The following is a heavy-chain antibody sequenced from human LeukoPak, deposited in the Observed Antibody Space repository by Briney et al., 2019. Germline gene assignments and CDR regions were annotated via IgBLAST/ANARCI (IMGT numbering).Heavy chain of an antibody. V-gene: IGHV3-72*01. J-gene: IGHJ6*02. CDR3: ALWSYYYYGLDV. CDR1: GFTFSDRD. D-gene: IGHD5-18*01. Sequence: PGGSLRLSCAASGFTFSDRDMDWVRQAPGKGPEWVGRSRNKAKSHTTEYAASVKGRFTISRDNSNNSVWLQMDSLKSEDTAVYYCALWSYYYYGLDVWGQGTTVTVSS. CDR2: SRNKAKSHTT.